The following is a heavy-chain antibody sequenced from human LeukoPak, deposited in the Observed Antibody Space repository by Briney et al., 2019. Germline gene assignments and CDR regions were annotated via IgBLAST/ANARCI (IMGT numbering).Heavy chain of an antibody. V-gene: IGHV3-64*01. J-gene: IGHJ4*02. D-gene: IGHD6-19*01. Sequence: GGSLRLSCAASGFTFSSYAMHWVRQAPGKGLEYVSAISSNGGSTYYANSVKGRFTISRDNSKNTLYLQMGSLRAEDMAVYYCARRYSSGWYFDYWGQGTLVTVS. CDR1: GFTFSSYA. CDR3: ARRYSSGWYFDY. CDR2: ISSNGGST.